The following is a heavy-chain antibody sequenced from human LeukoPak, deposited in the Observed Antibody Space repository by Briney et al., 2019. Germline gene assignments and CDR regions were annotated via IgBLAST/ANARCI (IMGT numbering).Heavy chain of an antibody. J-gene: IGHJ3*02. CDR1: GFTFSSYG. Sequence: GGSLRLSCAASGFTFSSYGMHWVRQAPGKGLEWVAFIRYDGSNKYYADSVKGRFTISRDNSKNTLYLQMNSLRAEDTAVYYCAKTNGTGNYDFWSGYRDAFDIWGQGTMVTVSS. D-gene: IGHD3-3*01. V-gene: IGHV3-30*02. CDR2: IRYDGSNK. CDR3: AKTNGTGNYDFWSGYRDAFDI.